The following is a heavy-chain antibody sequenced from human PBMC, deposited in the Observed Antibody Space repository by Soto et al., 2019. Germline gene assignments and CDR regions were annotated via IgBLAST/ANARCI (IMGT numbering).Heavy chain of an antibody. CDR2: ISYDGSNK. Sequence: PGGSLRLSCAASGFTFSSYGMHWVRQAPGKGLEWVAVISYDGSNKYYADSVKGRFTISRDNSKNTLYLQMNSLRAEDTAVYYCAKDMNYYDSSGYYYAPYYYYGMDVWGQGTTVTVSS. CDR1: GFTFSSYG. D-gene: IGHD3-22*01. V-gene: IGHV3-30*18. J-gene: IGHJ6*02. CDR3: AKDMNYYDSSGYYYAPYYYYGMDV.